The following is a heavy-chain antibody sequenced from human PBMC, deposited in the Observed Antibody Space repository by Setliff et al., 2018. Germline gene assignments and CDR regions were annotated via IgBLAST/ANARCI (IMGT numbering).Heavy chain of an antibody. V-gene: IGHV3-23*01. CDR3: AKREIIAVTRWFDP. D-gene: IGHD2-15*01. CDR1: GFTFSNYA. CDR2: IDESGGGT. J-gene: IGHJ5*02. Sequence: GASVKVSCAASGFTFSNYAMSWVRQAPGKGLEWVSAIDESGGGTYYADSVKGRFTISRDNSKNTLYLQMNSLRAEDTAVYYCAKREIIAVTRWFDPWGQGTLVTVSS.